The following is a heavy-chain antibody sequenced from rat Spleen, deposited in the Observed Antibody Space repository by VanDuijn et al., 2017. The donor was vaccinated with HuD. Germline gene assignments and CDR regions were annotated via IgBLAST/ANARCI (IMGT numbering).Heavy chain of an antibody. V-gene: IGHV5-22*01. CDR2: ISYEGSRT. CDR3: AREAGIPFHYFDF. Sequence: EVQLVESGGGLVQPGRSMKLSCAASGFNFSDYAMAWVRQAPKKGLEWVASISYEGSRTYYGDSVKGRLTVSRDNAKSTVYLQMDSLRSEDTATYYCAREAGIPFHYFDFWGQGVMVTVSS. J-gene: IGHJ2*01. D-gene: IGHD2-2*01. CDR1: GFNFSDYA.